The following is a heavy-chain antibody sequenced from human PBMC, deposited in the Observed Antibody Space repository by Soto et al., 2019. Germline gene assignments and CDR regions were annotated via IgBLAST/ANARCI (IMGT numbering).Heavy chain of an antibody. CDR3: ATFYYYGSGSYPLAY. V-gene: IGHV3-15*01. CDR1: GFTFSNAW. CDR2: IKTNTDGGTT. Sequence: EVQLVESGGGLVKPGGSLRLSCAASGFTFSNAWMTWVRQAPGKGLEWVGRIKTNTDGGTTEYAAPVKGRFTISRDHSKNTLYLQMNSLKTADTAVYCCATFYYYGSGSYPLAYWGQGTLVTVSS. J-gene: IGHJ4*02. D-gene: IGHD3-10*01.